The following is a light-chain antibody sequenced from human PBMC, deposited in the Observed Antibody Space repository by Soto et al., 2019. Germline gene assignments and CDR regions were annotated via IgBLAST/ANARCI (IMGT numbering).Light chain of an antibody. CDR2: GAS. CDR3: QQYGASPRT. J-gene: IGKJ1*01. CDR1: QTITSNN. V-gene: IGKV3-20*01. Sequence: DIVMTQSPGTLSLSPGERATLSCRASQTITSNNLAWYQQKPGQSPSLLIYGASSRATGIPDRFRGSGSGTDFTLTISRLEPEDFAVYYCQQYGASPRTFGQGTKVDIK.